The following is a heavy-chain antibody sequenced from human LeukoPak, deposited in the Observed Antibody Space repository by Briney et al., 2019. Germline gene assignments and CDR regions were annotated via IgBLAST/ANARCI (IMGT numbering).Heavy chain of an antibody. D-gene: IGHD1-26*01. J-gene: IGHJ4*02. V-gene: IGHV1-46*03. CDR3: ARSQKLGATGD. Sequence: ASVKVSCKASGYTFTSYYMHWVRQAPGQGLEWMGIINPSGGSTSYAQKFQGGVTMTRDTSTSTVYMELSSLRSEDTAVYYCARSQKLGATGDWGQGTLVTVSS. CDR1: GYTFTSYY. CDR2: INPSGGST.